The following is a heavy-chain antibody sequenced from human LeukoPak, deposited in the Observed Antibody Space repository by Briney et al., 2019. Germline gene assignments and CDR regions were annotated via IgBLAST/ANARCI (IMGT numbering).Heavy chain of an antibody. J-gene: IGHJ4*02. CDR3: AREKYSGGYLLDY. D-gene: IGHD1-26*01. V-gene: IGHV1-2*02. CDR1: GYTFTGYY. Sequence: GSVRVSCKASGYTFTGYYLHWVRQAPGQGLEWMGWINPNSGGTSYAQKFQGRVTMTRDTSISTAYMELSSLRSDDTAVYYCAREKYSGGYLLDYWGQGTQVTVSS. CDR2: INPNSGGT.